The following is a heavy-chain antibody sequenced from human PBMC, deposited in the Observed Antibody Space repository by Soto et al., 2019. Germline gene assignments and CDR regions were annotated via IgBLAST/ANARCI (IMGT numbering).Heavy chain of an antibody. J-gene: IGHJ1*01. V-gene: IGHV2-5*02. CDR2: IYWDDDK. D-gene: IGHD3-22*01. CDR3: AHNYSSGYLGEFQR. Sequence: QITLKESGPTLVKPTQTLTLTCTFSGFSLSTSGLGVGWIRQPPGTALEWLALIYWDDDKRYSPSLKSRLTIIKDTSKDRGVLTMTTMDPVDTATYYCAHNYSSGYLGEFQRWGQGTLDTVS. CDR1: GFSLSTSGLG.